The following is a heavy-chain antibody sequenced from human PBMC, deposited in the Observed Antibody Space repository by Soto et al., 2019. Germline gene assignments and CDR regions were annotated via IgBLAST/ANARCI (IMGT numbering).Heavy chain of an antibody. CDR3: ARDGPRFGGSYYFDY. Sequence: QVQLQESGPGLVKPSETLSLTCTVSGGSVSSGSYYWSWIRQPPGKGLEWIGYIYYSGSTNYNPSLKSRVTISVDTSKNQFSLKLSSVTAADTAVYYCARDGPRFGGSYYFDYWGQGTLVTVSS. D-gene: IGHD1-26*01. V-gene: IGHV4-61*01. J-gene: IGHJ4*02. CDR1: GGSVSSGSYY. CDR2: IYYSGST.